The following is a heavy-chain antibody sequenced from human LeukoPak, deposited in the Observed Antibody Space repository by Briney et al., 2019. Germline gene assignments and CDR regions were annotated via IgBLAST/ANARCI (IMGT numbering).Heavy chain of an antibody. CDR1: GFTVSSNY. V-gene: IGHV3-53*01. J-gene: IGHJ3*02. D-gene: IGHD2-2*01. CDR3: ARESIVVVPTTMDDASDI. CDR2: IYSGGST. Sequence: GGSLRLSCAASGFTVSSNYMSWVRQAPGKGLEWVSVIYSGGSTYYADSVKGRFTISRDNSKNTLYLQMNSLRAEDTAVYYCARESIVVVPTTMDDASDIWGQGTMVTVSS.